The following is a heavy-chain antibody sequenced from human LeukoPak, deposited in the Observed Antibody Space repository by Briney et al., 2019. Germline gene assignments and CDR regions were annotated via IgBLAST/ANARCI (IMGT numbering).Heavy chain of an antibody. CDR3: AITKRGFGFWSGYALDY. CDR2: ISGSGGST. D-gene: IGHD3-3*01. J-gene: IGHJ4*02. Sequence: PGGSLRLSCAASGFTFSSQSMTWVRQAPGKGLEWVSAISGSGGSTYYADSVKGRFTISRDNSKNTLYLQMNSLRAEDTAVYYCAITKRGFGFWSGYALDYWGQGTLVTVSS. V-gene: IGHV3-23*01. CDR1: GFTFSSQS.